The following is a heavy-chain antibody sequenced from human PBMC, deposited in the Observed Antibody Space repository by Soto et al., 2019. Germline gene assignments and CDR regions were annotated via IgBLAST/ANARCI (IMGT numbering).Heavy chain of an antibody. CDR1: GDSVSSNIVT. CDR3: ARSLGTKHAFDI. J-gene: IGHJ3*02. CDR2: TYYRSQWFN. V-gene: IGHV6-1*01. Sequence: SQTLSLTCAISGDSVSSNIVTWDWIRQSPSRGLEWLGRTYYRSQWFNDYAVSVKSRMTINADTSKNQFSLQLNYVTPEDTAMYYCARSLGTKHAFDIWGPGTKVTVSS. D-gene: IGHD3-16*01.